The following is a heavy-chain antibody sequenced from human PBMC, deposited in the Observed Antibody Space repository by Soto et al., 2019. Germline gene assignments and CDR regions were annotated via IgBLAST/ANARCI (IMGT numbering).Heavy chain of an antibody. CDR3: ASDTTNQLSPFDI. J-gene: IGHJ3*02. CDR2: IYHSGST. D-gene: IGHD1-1*01. V-gene: IGHV4-38-2*01. Sequence: PSDTLSLTCAVSGYSISSGYYWGCIRQPPGKGLEWIGSIYHSGSTSYTPSLRSRVTISVDTSKNQFSLKLSSMNAADTDVYSCASDTTNQLSPFDIWGQGTTV. CDR1: GYSISSGYY.